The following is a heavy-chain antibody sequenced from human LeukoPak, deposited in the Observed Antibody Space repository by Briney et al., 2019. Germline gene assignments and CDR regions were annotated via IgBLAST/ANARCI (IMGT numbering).Heavy chain of an antibody. CDR2: INAGNGNT. CDR1: GYTFTSYA. J-gene: IGHJ4*02. D-gene: IGHD6-13*01. CDR3: ARSSSSWYSREGY. V-gene: IGHV1-3*03. Sequence: GASVKVSCKASGYTFTSYAMHWVRQAPGQRLEWMGWINAGNGNTKYSQEFQGRVTMTRNTSISTAYMELSSLRSEDTAVYYCARSSSSWYSREGYWGQGTLVTVSS.